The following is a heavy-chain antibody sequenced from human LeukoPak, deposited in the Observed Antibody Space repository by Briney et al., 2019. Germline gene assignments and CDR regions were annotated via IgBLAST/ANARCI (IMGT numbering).Heavy chain of an antibody. CDR1: VFTFRMYG. CDR2: ISSGIDTI. CDR3: ARAPRNGYDY. J-gene: IGHJ4*02. V-gene: IGHV3-48*04. Sequence: GRSLRLSCAASVFTFRMYGMNGVRQAPGKGAEGGSYISSGIDTIYYADAAKGRFTISRDNAKNSLFLPMNSLRAAATAVYYCARAPRNGYDYWGQGTLVTVSS. D-gene: IGHD5-24*01.